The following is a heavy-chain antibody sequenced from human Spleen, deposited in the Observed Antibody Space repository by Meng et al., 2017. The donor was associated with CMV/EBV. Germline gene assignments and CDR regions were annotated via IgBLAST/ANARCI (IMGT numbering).Heavy chain of an antibody. CDR2: IYYSGST. Sequence: GSLRLSCTVSGGSISSSSYYWGWIRQPPGKGLEWIGYIYYSGSTKYNPSLKSRVDISVDTSNNQFSLNLTSVTAADTAVYFCARTGDGDYYYYGMDVWGQGTTVTVSS. CDR3: ARTGDGDYYYYGMDV. V-gene: IGHV4-61*05. J-gene: IGHJ6*02. D-gene: IGHD7-27*01. CDR1: GGSISSSSYY.